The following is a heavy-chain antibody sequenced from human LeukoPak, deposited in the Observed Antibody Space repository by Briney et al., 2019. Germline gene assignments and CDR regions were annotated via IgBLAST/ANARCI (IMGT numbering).Heavy chain of an antibody. CDR2: IRSEAYGGTT. CDR1: GFTFGDYA. D-gene: IGHD3-16*02. Sequence: GGSLRLSCTASGFTFGDYAMSWFRQAPGKGLEWVGFIRSEAYGGTTEYAASVKGRFTISRDDSKSIAYLQMNSLKTEDTAVYYCTSFGDYVWGSYRYFDYWGQGTLVTVSS. V-gene: IGHV3-49*03. CDR3: TSFGDYVWGSYRYFDY. J-gene: IGHJ4*02.